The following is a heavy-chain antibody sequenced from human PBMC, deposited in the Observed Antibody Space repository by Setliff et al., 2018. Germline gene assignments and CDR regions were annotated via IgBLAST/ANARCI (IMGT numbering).Heavy chain of an antibody. V-gene: IGHV1-8*01. J-gene: IGHJ1*01. CDR1: GYTFTSYD. CDR3: ARGAEKDSSSQFIQH. D-gene: IGHD6-19*01. Sequence: ASVKVSCKASGYTFTSYDINWVRQATGQGLEWMGWMNPNSANTGCAQKFQGRVTMTRDTSISTAYLELSSLRSEDTAVYYCARGAEKDSSSQFIQHWGQGTLVTVSS. CDR2: MNPNSANT.